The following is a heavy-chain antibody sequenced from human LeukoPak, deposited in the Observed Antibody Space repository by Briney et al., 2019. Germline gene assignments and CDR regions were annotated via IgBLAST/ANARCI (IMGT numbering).Heavy chain of an antibody. CDR2: IYSGGNT. J-gene: IGHJ4*02. D-gene: IGHD1-1*01. CDR1: GFTVSRNY. V-gene: IGHV3-53*04. Sequence: GGSLRLSCAASGFTVSRNYMSWVRQAPGKGLEWVSVIYSGGNTYYADSVKGRFTISRHNLKNTLYLQMNSLRAEDTAVYYCVRGGGGTGTFDYWRQGTLVTVSS. CDR3: VRGGGGTGTFDY.